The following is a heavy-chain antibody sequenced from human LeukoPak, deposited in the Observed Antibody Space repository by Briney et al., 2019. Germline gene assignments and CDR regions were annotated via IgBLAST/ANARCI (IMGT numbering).Heavy chain of an antibody. D-gene: IGHD3-10*01. J-gene: IGHJ4*02. CDR2: ISGSGGST. Sequence: GGSLRLSCAASGFTFSSYAMSWVRQAPGKGLEYISAISGSGGSTHYADSVKGRFTISRDNSKNTPYLQMNSLRAEDTAVYYCAKGGGYYYGSGSYPVDYWGQGTLVTVSS. CDR1: GFTFSSYA. CDR3: AKGGGYYYGSGSYPVDY. V-gene: IGHV3-23*01.